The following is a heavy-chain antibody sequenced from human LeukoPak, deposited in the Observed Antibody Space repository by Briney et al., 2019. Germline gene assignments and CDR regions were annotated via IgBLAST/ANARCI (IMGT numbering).Heavy chain of an antibody. CDR3: ARGVVPAAIFHYYYYYMDV. D-gene: IGHD2-2*02. J-gene: IGHJ6*03. V-gene: IGHV1-46*01. Sequence: ASVKVSCKASGYTFTSYHIHWVRQAPGQGLEWMGIINPSRGSISYAQKLQGRVTMTTDTSTSTAYMELRSLRSDDTAVYYCARGVVPAAIFHYYYYYMDVWGKGTTVTVSS. CDR2: INPSRGSI. CDR1: GYTFTSYH.